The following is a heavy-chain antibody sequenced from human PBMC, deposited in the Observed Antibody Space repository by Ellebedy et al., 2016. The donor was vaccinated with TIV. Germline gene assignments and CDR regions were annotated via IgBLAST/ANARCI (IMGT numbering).Heavy chain of an antibody. CDR3: ARDRKGSYEY. D-gene: IGHD3-10*01. V-gene: IGHV1-2*02. CDR1: GYTFTDHR. J-gene: IGHJ4*02. CDR2: INPKTGDI. Sequence: AASVKVSCKASGYTFTDHRVDWVRQAPGQGLEWMGWINPKTGDIHYVQRFQGRVTMTRDTSITTVYMELDRLTSDDTAVYYCARDRKGSYEYWGQGTRVTVSS.